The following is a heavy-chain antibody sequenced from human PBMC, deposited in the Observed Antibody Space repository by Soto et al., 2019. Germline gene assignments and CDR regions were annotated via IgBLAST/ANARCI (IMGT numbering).Heavy chain of an antibody. D-gene: IGHD6-19*01. CDR3: ASVHIAVAGTWAFDI. CDR2: INAGNGNT. J-gene: IGHJ3*02. CDR1: GYTFTSYA. Sequence: ASVKVSCKASGYTFTSYAMHWVRQAPGQRLEWMGWINAGNGNTKYSQKFQGRVTITRDTSASTAYMELSSLRSEDTAVYYCASVHIAVAGTWAFDIWGQGTMVTVSS. V-gene: IGHV1-3*01.